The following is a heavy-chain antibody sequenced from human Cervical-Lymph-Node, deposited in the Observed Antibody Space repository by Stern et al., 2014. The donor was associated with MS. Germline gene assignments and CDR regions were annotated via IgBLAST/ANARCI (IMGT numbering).Heavy chain of an antibody. J-gene: IGHJ4*02. V-gene: IGHV1-2*06. Sequence: VQLVESGAEVKKPGASMKVSCKPSGYTFTGYYIHWVRQAPGQGLEWMGRINPNSGVTTYALKFQGRVTMTRDTSISTAFMELSRLRSDDTAVYFCAGDPGTDMSTYYFDYWGKGTMVTVSS. CDR2: INPNSGVT. D-gene: IGHD3-16*01. CDR1: GYTFTGYY. CDR3: AGDPGTDMSTYYFDY.